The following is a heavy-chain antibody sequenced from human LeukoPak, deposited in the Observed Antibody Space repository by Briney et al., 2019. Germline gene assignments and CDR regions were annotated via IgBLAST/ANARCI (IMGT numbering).Heavy chain of an antibody. CDR1: GFPFSYYE. V-gene: IGHV3-48*03. J-gene: IGHJ4*02. Sequence: PGGSLRLSCAASGFPFSYYEMNWVRQAPGKGLEWVSYISSGGNSIDYADSVKGRFTISRDNAKNSLYLQMNSLRAEDTAVYYCARGDWGTYWGQGTLVTVSS. CDR3: ARGDWGTY. D-gene: IGHD3-16*01. CDR2: ISSGGNSI.